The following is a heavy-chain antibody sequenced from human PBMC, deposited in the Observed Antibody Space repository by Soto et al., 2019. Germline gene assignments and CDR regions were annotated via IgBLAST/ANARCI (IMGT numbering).Heavy chain of an antibody. J-gene: IGHJ3*02. D-gene: IGHD3-22*01. CDR3: ARAYIYYDSSGYFFRAFDI. Sequence: EVQLVESGGGLVQPGGSLRLSCAASGFTFSSYWMHWVRQAPGKGLVWVSRINSDGSSTSYADSVKGRFTISRDNAKNTLYLQMNSLRPEDTAVYYCARAYIYYDSSGYFFRAFDIWGQGTMVTVSS. CDR1: GFTFSSYW. V-gene: IGHV3-74*01. CDR2: INSDGSST.